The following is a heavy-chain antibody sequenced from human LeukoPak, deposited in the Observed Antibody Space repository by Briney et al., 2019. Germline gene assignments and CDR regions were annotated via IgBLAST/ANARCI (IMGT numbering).Heavy chain of an antibody. D-gene: IGHD5-18*01. J-gene: IGHJ4*02. V-gene: IGHV3-21*01. Sequence: GSLRLSCAASGLTFSSYSMNWVRQAPGKGLEWVSSISSSSNYIYYADSVKGRFTISRGNAKNSLCLQMNSLRAEDTAVYHCARSLSSYGTLYFDYWGQGTLVTVSS. CDR3: ARSLSSYGTLYFDY. CDR1: GLTFSSYS. CDR2: ISSSSNYI.